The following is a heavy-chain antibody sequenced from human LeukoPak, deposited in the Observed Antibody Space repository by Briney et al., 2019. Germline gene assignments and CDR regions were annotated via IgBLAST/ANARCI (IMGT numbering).Heavy chain of an antibody. CDR2: VYYNFTT. J-gene: IGHJ4*02. V-gene: IGHV4-39*01. CDR3: ARLSVSRIVGDPGY. CDR1: GGPISSSSYF. Sequence: PSETLSLTCSVSGGPISSSSYFWAWIRQPPGQGLDWIGSVYYNFTTSYSPSLRSRITISVDTSKKQFSLNLRSVTAADTATYYCARLSVSRIVGDPGYWGQGTLVTVSS. D-gene: IGHD1-26*01.